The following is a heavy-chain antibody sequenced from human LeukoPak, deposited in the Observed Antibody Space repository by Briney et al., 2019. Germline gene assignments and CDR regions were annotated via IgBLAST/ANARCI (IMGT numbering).Heavy chain of an antibody. CDR1: GFTFSTYA. J-gene: IGHJ4*02. D-gene: IGHD2-2*01. CDR3: AKLLPCSSINCSFDY. V-gene: IGHV3-23*01. Sequence: GGSLRLSCAASGFTFSTYAMSWVRQAPGKGLDWVSTISGSGSNTFYADSVKGRFTISRDNSKNTLYLQMNSLRAEDTAVYYCAKLLPCSSINCSFDYWGQGTLVTVSS. CDR2: ISGSGSNT.